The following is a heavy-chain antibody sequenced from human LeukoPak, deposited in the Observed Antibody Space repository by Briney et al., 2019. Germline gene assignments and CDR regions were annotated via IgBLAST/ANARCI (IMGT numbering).Heavy chain of an antibody. CDR3: TTGIGADGRGFDP. J-gene: IGHJ5*02. CDR1: GFTFNKAW. Sequence: PAGSLRLSCAASGFTFNKAWMYWVRRAPGKGLQWVARIKSKKDGGATDYAASVKGRFTISRDDSKNTVYLQMNSLESEDTALYSCTTGIGADGRGFDPWGQGTQVTVSS. CDR2: IKSKKDGGAT. V-gene: IGHV3-15*01. D-gene: IGHD1-26*01.